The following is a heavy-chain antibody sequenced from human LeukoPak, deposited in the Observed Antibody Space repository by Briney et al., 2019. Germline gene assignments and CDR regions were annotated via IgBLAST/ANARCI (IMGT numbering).Heavy chain of an antibody. D-gene: IGHD4-23*01. CDR1: GLPVSSY. CDR3: ARPPYGGVDY. J-gene: IGHJ4*02. V-gene: IGHV3-66*04. CDR2: IYSGGSI. Sequence: PGGSLRLSCAASGLPVSSYMSWVRQAPGKGLEWVSVIYSGGSIYYADSVKGRFTISRDKSKNTLYLQMNSLRAEDTAVYYCARPPYGGVDYWGQGTLVTVSS.